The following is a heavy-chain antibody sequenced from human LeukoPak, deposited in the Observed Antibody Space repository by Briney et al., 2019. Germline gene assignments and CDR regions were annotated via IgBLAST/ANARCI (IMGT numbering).Heavy chain of an antibody. CDR2: IKQGGSKK. CDR3: ASSRAFSSYYSYYYYMDV. Sequence: GGSLSLPCTASGLTLSSFWMIGLRRAPGEGRECVANIKQGGSKKYYVDSVKGRFTISRDNSKNTLYLQMNSLRAEDTAVYYCASSRAFSSYYSYYYYMDVWGKGTTVTVSS. J-gene: IGHJ6*03. CDR1: GLTLSSFW. V-gene: IGHV3-7*03. D-gene: IGHD4-11*01.